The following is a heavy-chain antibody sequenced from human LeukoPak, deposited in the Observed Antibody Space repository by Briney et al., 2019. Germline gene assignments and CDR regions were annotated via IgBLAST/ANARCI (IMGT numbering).Heavy chain of an antibody. CDR2: ISYDGSDK. CDR3: AKDRRAVAGFDY. D-gene: IGHD6-19*01. V-gene: IGHV3-30*18. J-gene: IGHJ4*02. Sequence: PGGSLRLSCAASGFTFSTYGMHWVRQAPGKGLEWVTLISYDGSDKYYADSVKGRFTISRDNSKNTLYLQMDSLRAEDTAVYYCAKDRRAVAGFDYWGQGTLVTVSS. CDR1: GFTFSTYG.